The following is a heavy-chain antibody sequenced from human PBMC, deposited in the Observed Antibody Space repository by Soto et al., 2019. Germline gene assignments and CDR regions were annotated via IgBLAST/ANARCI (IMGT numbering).Heavy chain of an antibody. V-gene: IGHV3-30*18. D-gene: IGHD6-19*01. CDR2: ISYDGSNK. CDR1: GFTFSSYG. J-gene: IGHJ4*02. Sequence: QVQLVESGGGVVQPGRSLRLSCAASGFTFSSYGIHWVRQAPGKGLEWVAVISYDGSNKYYADSVKGRFTISRDNSKNTLYLQMNSLRAEDTAVYYCAKWGIAVAENYWGQGTLVTVSS. CDR3: AKWGIAVAENY.